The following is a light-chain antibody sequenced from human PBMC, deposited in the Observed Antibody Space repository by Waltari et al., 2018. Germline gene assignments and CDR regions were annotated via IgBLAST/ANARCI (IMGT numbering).Light chain of an antibody. V-gene: IGKV2-28*01. CDR1: QSLLHSNGYNY. CDR3: MQALQTLLLT. Sequence: DIVMTQSPLSLPVTPGEPASISCRSSQSLLHSNGYNYLDCYLQKPGQSPQLLIYLGSNRASGVPDRFSGSGSGTDFTLKISRVEAEDVGVYYCMQALQTLLLTFGGGTKVEIK. CDR2: LGS. J-gene: IGKJ4*01.